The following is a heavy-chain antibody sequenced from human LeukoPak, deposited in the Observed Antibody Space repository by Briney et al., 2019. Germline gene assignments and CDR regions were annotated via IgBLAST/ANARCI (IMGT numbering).Heavy chain of an antibody. V-gene: IGHV4-39*01. CDR3: ARRRYDSSGYYIDY. CDR2: IYYSGST. D-gene: IGHD3-22*01. J-gene: IGHJ4*02. CDR1: GGSISSSSYY. Sequence: SETLSLTCTVSGGSISSSSYYWGWIRQPPGKGLEWIGSIYYSGSTYYNPSLKSRVTISVDTSKNQFSLKLSSVTAADTAVYYCARRRYDSSGYYIDYWGQGTLVTVSS.